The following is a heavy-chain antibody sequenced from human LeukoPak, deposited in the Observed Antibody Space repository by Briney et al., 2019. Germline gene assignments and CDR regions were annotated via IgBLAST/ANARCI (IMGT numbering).Heavy chain of an antibody. CDR3: ARYDVWGSYRAFDY. CDR2: IYHSGST. D-gene: IGHD3-16*02. V-gene: IGHV4-59*08. CDR1: ADSISSYY. Sequence: SETLSLTCTVSADSISSYYWTWIRQPPGKGLEWIGFIYHSGSTNYHPSLKSRVTISVDTSKNQFSLKLSSVTAADTAVYYCARYDVWGSYRAFDYWGQGTLVTVSS. J-gene: IGHJ4*02.